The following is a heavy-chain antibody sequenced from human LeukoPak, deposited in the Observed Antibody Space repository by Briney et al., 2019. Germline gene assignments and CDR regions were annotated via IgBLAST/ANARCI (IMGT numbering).Heavy chain of an antibody. CDR1: GGSISSYY. J-gene: IGHJ6*03. D-gene: IGHD6-13*01. V-gene: IGHV4-4*07. CDR3: ARDQWSAAGALDYYYYYMDV. Sequence: SETLSLTCTVSGGSISSYYWSWIRQPAGKGLEWIGRIYTSGSTNYNPSLKSRVTVSVDTSKNQFSLKLSSVTAADTAVYYCARDQWSAAGALDYYYYYMDVWGKGTTVTISS. CDR2: IYTSGST.